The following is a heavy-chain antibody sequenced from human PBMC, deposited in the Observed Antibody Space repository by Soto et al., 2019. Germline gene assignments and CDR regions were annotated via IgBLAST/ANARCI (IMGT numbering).Heavy chain of an antibody. CDR3: ARASSSSWSPWAFDI. V-gene: IGHV3-33*01. J-gene: IGHJ3*02. Sequence: GGSLRLSCAASGFTFSSYGMHWVRQAPGKGLEWVAVIWYDGSNKYYADSVKGRFTISRDNSKNTLYLQMNSLRAEDTAVYYCARASSSSWSPWAFDIWGQGTMVTVSS. CDR2: IWYDGSNK. CDR1: GFTFSSYG. D-gene: IGHD6-13*01.